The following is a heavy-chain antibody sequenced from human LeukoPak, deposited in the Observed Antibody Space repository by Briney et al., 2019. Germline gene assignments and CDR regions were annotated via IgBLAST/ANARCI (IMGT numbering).Heavy chain of an antibody. CDR3: ARESYLLWYYYYYMDV. D-gene: IGHD3-10*01. J-gene: IGHJ6*03. CDR2: INPNSGGT. CDR1: GYTFTGYY. V-gene: IGHV1-2*02. Sequence: GASVKVSCKASGYTFTGYYMHWVRQAPGQGLEWMGWINPNSGGTNYAQKFQGRVTMTRDTSISTAYMELSRLRSDDTAVYYCARESYLLWYYYYYMDVWGKGTTVTVSS.